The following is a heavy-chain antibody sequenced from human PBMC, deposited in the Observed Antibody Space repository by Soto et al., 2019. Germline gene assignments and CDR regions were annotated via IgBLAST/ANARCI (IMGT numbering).Heavy chain of an antibody. V-gene: IGHV3-30*18. D-gene: IGHD3-22*01. J-gene: IGHJ3*02. CDR3: AKDRITMIVDI. Sequence: GGSLRLSCAASGFTFSMYWMHWVRQVPGKGPEWVAVISYDGSNKYYADSVKGRFTISRDNSKNTLYLQMNSLRAEDTAVYYCAKDRITMIVDIWGQGTMVT. CDR1: GFTFSMYW. CDR2: ISYDGSNK.